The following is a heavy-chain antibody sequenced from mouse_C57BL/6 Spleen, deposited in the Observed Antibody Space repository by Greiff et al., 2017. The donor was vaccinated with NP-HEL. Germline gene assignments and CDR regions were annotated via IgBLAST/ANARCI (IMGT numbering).Heavy chain of an antibody. D-gene: IGHD2-10*02. CDR3: ARASKTALDV. J-gene: IGHJ1*03. Sequence: VQLQQPGAELVRPGSSVKLSCKASGYTFTSYWMHWVKQRPIQGLEWIGNIDPSDSETHYNQKFKDKATLTVDKSSSTAYMQLSSLTSEDSAVYYCARASKTALDVWGTGTTVTVSS. V-gene: IGHV1-52*01. CDR2: IDPSDSET. CDR1: GYTFTSYW.